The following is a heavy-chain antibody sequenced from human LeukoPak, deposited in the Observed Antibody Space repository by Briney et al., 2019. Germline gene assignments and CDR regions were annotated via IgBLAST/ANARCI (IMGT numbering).Heavy chain of an antibody. V-gene: IGHV3-21*01. CDR1: GFTFSHYT. Sequence: KTGGSLRLSCEASGFTFSHYTMIWVRQAPGKGLEWISSISSSSNYIYYGDSVRGRFTISRDNARSSLFLQMNILRTEDTAFYYCARELRSTTSWFGPWGQGTLVTVSS. CDR2: ISSSSNYI. CDR3: ARELRSTTSWFGP. J-gene: IGHJ5*02. D-gene: IGHD2-2*01.